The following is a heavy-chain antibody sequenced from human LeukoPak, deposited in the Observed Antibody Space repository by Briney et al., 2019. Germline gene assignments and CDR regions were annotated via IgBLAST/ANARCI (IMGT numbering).Heavy chain of an antibody. CDR3: ARDQRSLFDV. D-gene: IGHD1-26*01. CDR2: IYSGGNT. Sequence: SETLSLTCSVSDGSINSDTYYWGWIRQPPGKGLEWIASIYSGGNTFYNPSLKSRVTISIDTSKKQFSLKLTSVTAADTAVYYCARDQRSLFDVWGQGSLVTVSS. J-gene: IGHJ4*02. CDR1: DGSINSDTYY. V-gene: IGHV4-39*07.